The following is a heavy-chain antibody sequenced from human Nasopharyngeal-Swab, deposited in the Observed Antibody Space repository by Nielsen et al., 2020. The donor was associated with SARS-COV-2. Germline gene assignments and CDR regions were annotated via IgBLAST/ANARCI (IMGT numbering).Heavy chain of an antibody. CDR1: GDSVSSNSAA. D-gene: IGHD3-10*01. V-gene: IGHV6-1*01. J-gene: IGHJ4*02. CDR3: ARGKLLWFGELSRRVYYFDY. Sequence: SQTLSLTCAISGDSVSSNSAAWNWIRQSPSRGLEWLGRTYYRSKWYNDYAVSVKCRITINPDTSKNQFSLQLNSVTPEDTAVYYCARGKLLWFGELSRRVYYFDYWGQGTLVTVSS. CDR2: TYYRSKWYN.